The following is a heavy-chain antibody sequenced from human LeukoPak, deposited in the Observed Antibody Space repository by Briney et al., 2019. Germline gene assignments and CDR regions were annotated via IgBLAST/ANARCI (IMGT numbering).Heavy chain of an antibody. Sequence: KPGGSLRLSCAASGFTFSSYAMSWVRQAPGKGLEWVSAISGSGGSTYYADSVKGRFTISRDNSKNTLYLQMNSLRAEDTAVYYCEVYVWGSYRLFDYWGQGTLVTVSS. CDR3: EVYVWGSYRLFDY. D-gene: IGHD3-16*02. V-gene: IGHV3-23*01. CDR1: GFTFSSYA. J-gene: IGHJ4*02. CDR2: ISGSGGST.